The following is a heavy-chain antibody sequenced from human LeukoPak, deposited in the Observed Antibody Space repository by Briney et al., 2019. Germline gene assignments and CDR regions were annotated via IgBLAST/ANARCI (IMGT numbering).Heavy chain of an antibody. CDR2: ISGSGGST. Sequence: PGGSLRLSCAASGFTFSSYAMSWVRQAPGKGLEWVSAISGSGGSTYYADSVKGRFTISRDNSKNTLYLQMNSLRAEDTAVYYCAKDSVLRLLWFGSTSFDYWGQGTLVTVSS. D-gene: IGHD3-10*01. CDR1: GFTFSSYA. J-gene: IGHJ4*02. CDR3: AKDSVLRLLWFGSTSFDY. V-gene: IGHV3-23*01.